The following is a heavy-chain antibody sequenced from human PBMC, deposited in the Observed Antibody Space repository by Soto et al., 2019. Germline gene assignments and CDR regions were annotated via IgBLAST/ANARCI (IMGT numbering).Heavy chain of an antibody. CDR3: ARWVYDSSGYYYP. CDR2: ISSSGSSI. D-gene: IGHD3-22*01. V-gene: IGHV3-48*03. Sequence: EVQLVESGGGLVQPGGSLRLSCAASGFPFSSYEMSWVRQAPGKGLEYISYISSSGSSISYADSVKGRFTISRDNAKNSLYLQMNNLRAEDTAVYYCARWVYDSSGYYYPWGQGTLVTVSS. J-gene: IGHJ5*02. CDR1: GFPFSSYE.